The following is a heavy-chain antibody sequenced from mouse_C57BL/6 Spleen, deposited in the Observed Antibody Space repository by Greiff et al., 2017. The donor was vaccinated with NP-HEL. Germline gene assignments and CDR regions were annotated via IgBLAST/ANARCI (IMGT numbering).Heavy chain of an antibody. V-gene: IGHV5-4*01. Sequence: EVMLVESGGGLVKPGGSLKLSCAASGFTFSSYAMSWVRQTPEKRLEWVATISDGGSYTYYPDNVKGRFTISRDNAKNNLYLQMSQLKSEDTAMYYCAREGRNGYYDWYFDVWGTGTTVTVSS. CDR3: AREGRNGYYDWYFDV. CDR2: ISDGGSYT. J-gene: IGHJ1*03. D-gene: IGHD2-3*01. CDR1: GFTFSSYA.